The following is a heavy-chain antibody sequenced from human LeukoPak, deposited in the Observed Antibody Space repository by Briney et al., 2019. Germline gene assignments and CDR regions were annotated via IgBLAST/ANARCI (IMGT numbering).Heavy chain of an antibody. CDR3: ARGHFVAARPKLPYDY. V-gene: IGHV4-39*07. J-gene: IGHJ4*02. Sequence: SETLSLTCTVSGGTINNSDYSCGWIRQPPGKGLEWIGEINHSGSTNYNPSLKSRVTISVDTSKNQFSLKLSSVTAADTAVYYCARGHFVAARPKLPYDYWGQETLVTVSS. D-gene: IGHD6-6*01. CDR1: GGTINNSDYS. CDR2: INHSGST.